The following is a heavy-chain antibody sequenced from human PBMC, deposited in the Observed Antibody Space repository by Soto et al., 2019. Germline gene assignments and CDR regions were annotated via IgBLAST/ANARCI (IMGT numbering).Heavy chain of an antibody. J-gene: IGHJ4*02. CDR2: IYWDEDK. Sequence: QISLRESGPPLVKPTQTLTLTCSFSGFSLSTTGVGVGWIRQPPGKALEWLAVIYWDEDKSYSPSLKSRLTITKVTSKNQVVLTMTNMDPVDTATYYCAHMGYTNGYVDYWGQGTLVTVSS. CDR1: GFSLSTTGVG. V-gene: IGHV2-5*02. D-gene: IGHD2-8*01. CDR3: AHMGYTNGYVDY.